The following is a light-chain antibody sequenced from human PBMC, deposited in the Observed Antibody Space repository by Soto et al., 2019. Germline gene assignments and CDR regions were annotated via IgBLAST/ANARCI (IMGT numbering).Light chain of an antibody. Sequence: DVQMTQSPSTLSASVGDRVTMTCRASQSINNLLAWYQQKPVKAPKFLIYDVSTLESGVPSRFSGSGSGTEFTLTISSLQPEDFATYYCQQYDSYPLTFGGGTKVDNK. CDR3: QQYDSYPLT. V-gene: IGKV1-5*01. J-gene: IGKJ4*01. CDR1: QSINNL. CDR2: DVS.